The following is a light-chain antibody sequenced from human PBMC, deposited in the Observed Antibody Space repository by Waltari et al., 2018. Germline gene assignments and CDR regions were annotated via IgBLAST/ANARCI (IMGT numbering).Light chain of an antibody. CDR1: LSLSSSY. V-gene: IGKV3-20*01. Sequence: EIVLTQSPGTLSLSPGERAALSCRASLSLSSSYLAWYQQKPGQPPRLLIYGDSSRATGIPDRFSGSGSETDFTLTISRLEPEDFAVYYCQQYDSSPYTFGQGTKLEIK. CDR2: GDS. J-gene: IGKJ2*01. CDR3: QQYDSSPYT.